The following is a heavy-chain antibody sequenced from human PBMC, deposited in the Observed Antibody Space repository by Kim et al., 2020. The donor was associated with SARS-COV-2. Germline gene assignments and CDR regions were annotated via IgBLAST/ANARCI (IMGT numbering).Heavy chain of an antibody. J-gene: IGHJ4*02. CDR3: VVARQGDILAAYYGD. CDR2: ITWNGGWI. Sequence: GGSLRLSCAASGFKFGDYGMHWVRQPPGKGLEWVSGITWNGGWIGYADSVKGRFTISRDNAKNSLDLQINSLRAEDTALYYCVVARQGDILAAYYGDWGQGTLVTVSS. D-gene: IGHD3-9*01. V-gene: IGHV3-9*01. CDR1: GFKFGDYG.